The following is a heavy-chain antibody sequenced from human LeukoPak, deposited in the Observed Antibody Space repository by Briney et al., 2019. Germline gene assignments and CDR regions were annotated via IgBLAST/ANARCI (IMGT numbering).Heavy chain of an antibody. CDR2: INPNSGGA. V-gene: IGHV1-2*02. CDR3: ARDPPDNYGELPRWFDP. D-gene: IGHD3-10*01. Sequence: ASVKVSCKASGYTFTGYYMHWVRQAPGQGLEWMGWINPNSGGANYAQKFQGRVTMTRDTSISTAYMELSSLRSEDTAVYYCARDPPDNYGELPRWFDPWGQGTLVTVSS. J-gene: IGHJ5*02. CDR1: GYTFTGYY.